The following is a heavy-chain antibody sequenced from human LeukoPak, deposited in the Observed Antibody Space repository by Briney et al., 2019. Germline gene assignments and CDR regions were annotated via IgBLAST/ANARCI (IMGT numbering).Heavy chain of an antibody. CDR1: GFTFSNYG. Sequence: GGSLRLSCAASGFTFSNYGIHWVRQAPGKGLEWVAFIYYDGSSKYYADSVKGRFTISRDNSKNTLYLQMNSLRAEDTAVYYCAKDQGITMIVDYWGQGTLVTVSS. D-gene: IGHD3-22*01. V-gene: IGHV3-30*02. CDR3: AKDQGITMIVDY. CDR2: IYYDGSSK. J-gene: IGHJ4*02.